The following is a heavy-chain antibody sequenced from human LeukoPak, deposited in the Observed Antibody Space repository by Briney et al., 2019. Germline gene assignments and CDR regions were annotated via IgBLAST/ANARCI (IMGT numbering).Heavy chain of an antibody. Sequence: GGTLRLSCAASGFTFSNYAMSWVRQAPGKGLEWVSAISGSGGSTYYADSVKGRFTISRDNSKNALYLQMNSLRAEDTAVYYCAKDPRPPIVVVIRGFDYWGQGTLVTVSS. D-gene: IGHD3-22*01. J-gene: IGHJ4*02. V-gene: IGHV3-23*01. CDR2: ISGSGGST. CDR1: GFTFSNYA. CDR3: AKDPRPPIVVVIRGFDY.